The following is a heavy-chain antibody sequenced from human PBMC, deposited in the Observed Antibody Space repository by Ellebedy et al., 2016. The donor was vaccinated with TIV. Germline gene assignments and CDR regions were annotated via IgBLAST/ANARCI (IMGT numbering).Heavy chain of an antibody. CDR2: IYSGGST. CDR1: GFTVSSNY. Sequence: GESLKISXAASGFTVSSNYMSWVRQAPGKGLEWVSVIYSGGSTYYADSVKGRFTISRDNSKNTLYLQMNSLRAEDTAVYYCARDPNTALAVLDDDAFDIWGQGTMVTVSS. V-gene: IGHV3-66*01. J-gene: IGHJ3*02. CDR3: ARDPNTALAVLDDDAFDI. D-gene: IGHD6-19*01.